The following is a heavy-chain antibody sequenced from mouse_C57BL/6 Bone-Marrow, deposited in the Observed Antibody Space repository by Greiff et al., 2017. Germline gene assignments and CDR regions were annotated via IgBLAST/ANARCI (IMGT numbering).Heavy chain of an antibody. CDR2: ISYSGST. V-gene: IGHV3-8*01. J-gene: IGHJ4*01. Sequence: DVKLVESGPGLAKPSQTLSLTCSVTGYSITSDYWNWIRKFPGNKLEYMGYISYSGSTYYNPSLKSRISITRDTSKNQYYLQLNSVTTEDTATYYCARSYYYGSRYYAMDYWGQGTSVTVSS. CDR1: GYSITSDY. CDR3: ARSYYYGSRYYAMDY. D-gene: IGHD1-1*01.